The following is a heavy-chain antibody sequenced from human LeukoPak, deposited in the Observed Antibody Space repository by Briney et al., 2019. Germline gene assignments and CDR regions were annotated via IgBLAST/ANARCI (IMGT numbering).Heavy chain of an antibody. D-gene: IGHD4-23*01. CDR1: GFTFSSYA. V-gene: IGHV3-23*01. CDR3: ARRAGGYSHPYDY. Sequence: SGGSLRLSCAASGFTFSSYAMSWVRQAPGKGLEWVSAISGSGGSTYYADSVKGRFTISRDNSKNTLYLQMNSLRAEDTAVYYCARRAGGYSHPYDYWGQGILVTVSS. CDR2: ISGSGGST. J-gene: IGHJ4*02.